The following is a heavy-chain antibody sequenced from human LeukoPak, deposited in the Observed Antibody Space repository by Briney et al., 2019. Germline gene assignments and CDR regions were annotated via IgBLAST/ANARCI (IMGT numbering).Heavy chain of an antibody. V-gene: IGHV3-33*01. CDR3: ARDQGTSTTAPKRKGRFDP. CDR1: GFTFSNHG. CDR2: IWYDGSNK. Sequence: GGSLRLSCAASGFTFSNHGMHWVRQAPGKGLEWVALIWYDGSNKEYAESVKGRFTISRDNSKNTLYLQMNSLRDEDTAVYYCARDQGTSTTAPKRKGRFDPWGQETLVTVSS. J-gene: IGHJ5*02. D-gene: IGHD1-1*01.